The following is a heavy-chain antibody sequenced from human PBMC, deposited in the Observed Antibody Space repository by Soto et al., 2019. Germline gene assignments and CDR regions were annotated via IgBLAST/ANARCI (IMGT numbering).Heavy chain of an antibody. CDR3: ARGYSHYAH. CDR1: GGSVSRDSNF. CDR2: IYYSGPT. V-gene: IGHV4-61*01. D-gene: IGHD4-4*01. J-gene: IGHJ4*02. Sequence: KSSETLSLTCTVSGGSVSRDSNFWSWIRQPPGKGLEWIGYIYYSGPTRYNPSLESRVTISIDSSKNQVSLNLTSVTAADTAAYYCARGYSHYAHWGRGTLVTVSS.